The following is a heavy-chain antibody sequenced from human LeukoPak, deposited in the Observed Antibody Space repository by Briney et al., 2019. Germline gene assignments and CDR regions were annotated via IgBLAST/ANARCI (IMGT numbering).Heavy chain of an antibody. CDR2: IYYSGST. V-gene: IGHV4-39*01. J-gene: IGHJ5*02. CDR1: GGSISSSSYY. CDR3: ASKPSFDP. Sequence: SETLSLTCTVSGGSISSSSYYWGWIRQPPGKGLEWIGSIYYSGSTYYNPSLKSRVTISVDTSKNQFSLKLSSVTAADTAVYYCASKPSFDPWGQGTLVTVSS.